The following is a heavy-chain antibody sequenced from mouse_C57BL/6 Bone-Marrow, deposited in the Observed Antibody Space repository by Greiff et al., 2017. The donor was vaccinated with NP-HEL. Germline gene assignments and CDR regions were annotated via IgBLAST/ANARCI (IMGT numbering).Heavy chain of an antibody. CDR1: GFTFSSYA. D-gene: IGHD2-4*01. CDR2: ISDGGSYT. V-gene: IGHV5-4*01. J-gene: IGHJ3*01. Sequence: EVMLVESGGGLVKPGGSLKLSCAASGFTFSSYAMSWVRQTPEKRLEWVATISDGGSYTYYPDNVKGRFTISRDNAKNNLYLQMSHLKSEDTAMYYCAREDYRFAYWGQGTLVTVSA. CDR3: AREDYRFAY.